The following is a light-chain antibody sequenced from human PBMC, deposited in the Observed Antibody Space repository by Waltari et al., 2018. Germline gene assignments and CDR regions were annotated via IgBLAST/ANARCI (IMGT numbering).Light chain of an antibody. Sequence: EIVLTQSPGTLSLSPGERATLSCRASQSVTSNYLVWYQQKPGQAPRLLIYGASSRATVIPDRFSGSGSGTDFTLTISRLEPEDFAVYYCQQYGSSSTFCQGTRLEIK. CDR2: GAS. V-gene: IGKV3-20*01. CDR3: QQYGSSST. J-gene: IGKJ5*01. CDR1: QSVTSNY.